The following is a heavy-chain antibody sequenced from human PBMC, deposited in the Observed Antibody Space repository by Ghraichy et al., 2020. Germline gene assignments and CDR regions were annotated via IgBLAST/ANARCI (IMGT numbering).Heavy chain of an antibody. CDR3: ARHYSSGDYYYGMDV. D-gene: IGHD3-10*01. V-gene: IGHV4-39*01. Sequence: SETLSLTCIVSGDSISSSAYYWGWIRQPTGKGLEWIGSIYHSGSTFYSPSLQSRVTISVHASKNQLSLRLTSVTAADTALYYCARHYSSGDYYYGMDVWGQGTTVTVSS. CDR1: GDSISSSAYY. J-gene: IGHJ6*02. CDR2: IYHSGST.